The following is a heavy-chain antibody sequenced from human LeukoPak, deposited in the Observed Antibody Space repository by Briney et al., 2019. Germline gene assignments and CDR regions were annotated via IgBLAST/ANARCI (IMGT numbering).Heavy chain of an antibody. J-gene: IGHJ4*02. CDR2: IRGSDGST. Sequence: GESLRLSCAASGFTFSTYALSWVRQAPGKGLEWVSSIRGSDGSTYYADSVKGRFAISRDNSKNTLYLQTNSLRAEDMAVYYCAKDVYGDYGGLDYWGQGTLVTVSS. CDR1: GFTFSTYA. V-gene: IGHV3-23*01. CDR3: AKDVYGDYGGLDY. D-gene: IGHD4-17*01.